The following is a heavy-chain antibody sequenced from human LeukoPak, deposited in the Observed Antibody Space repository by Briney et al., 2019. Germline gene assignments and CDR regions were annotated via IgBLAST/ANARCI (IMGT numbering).Heavy chain of an antibody. D-gene: IGHD3-22*01. V-gene: IGHV1-18*01. Sequence: GASVKVSCKASGYTFTSHGISWVRQAPGQGLEWMGWISAYNGNPAYAQNLQGRVTMTTDTSTTTAYMELRSLRSDDTAVYYCARDRTYYDSKGGMDVWGQGTTVTVSS. CDR2: ISAYNGNP. CDR3: ARDRTYYDSKGGMDV. CDR1: GYTFTSHG. J-gene: IGHJ6*02.